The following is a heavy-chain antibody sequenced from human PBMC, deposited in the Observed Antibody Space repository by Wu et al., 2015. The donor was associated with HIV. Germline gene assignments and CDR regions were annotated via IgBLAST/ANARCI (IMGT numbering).Heavy chain of an antibody. CDR2: LNPSGGAT. Sequence: QVQLVQSGAEVKKPGSSVKVSCKASGGTFSSYAISWVRQAPGQGLEWMGVLNPSGGATTYAQKFLDRVALTSDTSTSTVYMDLSSLRSDDTAVYYCASGSCSGGSCYRFNYWGQGTLVTVS. J-gene: IGHJ4*02. D-gene: IGHD2-15*01. V-gene: IGHV1-46*01. CDR3: ASGSCSGGSCYRFNY. CDR1: GGTFSSYA.